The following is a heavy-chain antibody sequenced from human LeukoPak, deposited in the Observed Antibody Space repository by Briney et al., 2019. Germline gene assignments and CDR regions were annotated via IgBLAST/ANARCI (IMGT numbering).Heavy chain of an antibody. CDR3: ARGRYYYDSSGYYRLPYFDY. CDR2: INHSGST. J-gene: IGHJ4*02. D-gene: IGHD3-22*01. V-gene: IGHV4-34*01. CDR1: GGSFSGYY. Sequence: PSETLSLTCAVYGGSFSGYYWSWIRQPPGKGLEWIGEINHSGSTNYNPSLKSRVTISVDTSKNQFSLKLSSVTAADTAVYYCARGRYYYDSSGYYRLPYFDYWGQGTLVTVSS.